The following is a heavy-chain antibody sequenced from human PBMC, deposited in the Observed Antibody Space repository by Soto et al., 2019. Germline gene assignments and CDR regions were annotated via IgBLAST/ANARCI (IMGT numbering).Heavy chain of an antibody. Sequence: GGSLRLSCAASGFTFSSYAMSWVRQAPGKGLEWVSAISGSGGSTYYADSVKGRFTISRDNSKNTLYLQMNSLRAEDTAVYYCAKDLGRITMIVVVINDAFDIWGQGTMVT. V-gene: IGHV3-23*01. CDR3: AKDLGRITMIVVVINDAFDI. CDR2: ISGSGGST. J-gene: IGHJ3*02. CDR1: GFTFSSYA. D-gene: IGHD3-22*01.